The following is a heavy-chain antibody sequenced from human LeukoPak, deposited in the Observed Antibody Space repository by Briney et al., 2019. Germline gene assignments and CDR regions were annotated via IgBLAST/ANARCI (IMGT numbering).Heavy chain of an antibody. D-gene: IGHD5-12*01. CDR3: ARRGRSGYGYYYYMDV. Sequence: ASVKVSCTASGYTFTGYYMHWVRQAPGQGLEWMGWINPNSGGTNYAQKFQGRVTMTRDTSISTAYMELSRLRSDDTAVYYCARRGRSGYGYYYYMDVWGKGTTVTISS. J-gene: IGHJ6*03. V-gene: IGHV1-2*02. CDR2: INPNSGGT. CDR1: GYTFTGYY.